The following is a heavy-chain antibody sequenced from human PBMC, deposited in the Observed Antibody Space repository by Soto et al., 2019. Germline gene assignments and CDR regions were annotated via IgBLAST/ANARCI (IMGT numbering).Heavy chain of an antibody. J-gene: IGHJ5*02. CDR1: GFTFSSYS. V-gene: IGHV3-48*02. Sequence: GGSLRLSCAASGFTFSSYSMNWVRQAPGKGLEWVSYISSSSSTIYYADSVKGRFTISRDNAKNSLYRQMNGLRDEDTAVYYCARGAPAARRGWFDPWGQGTLVTVSS. CDR3: ARGAPAARRGWFDP. D-gene: IGHD2-2*01. CDR2: ISSSSSTI.